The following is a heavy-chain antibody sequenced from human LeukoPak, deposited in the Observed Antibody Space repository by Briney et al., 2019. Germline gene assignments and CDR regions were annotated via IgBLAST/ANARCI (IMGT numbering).Heavy chain of an antibody. CDR3: ARETPLLRYCSSTSCPRAFDY. CDR2: ISSSGSTI. Sequence: SGGSLRLSCAASGFTFSSYEMNWVRQAPGKGLEWVSYISSSGSTIYYADSVKGRFTISRDNSKNTLFLQMNSLRAEDTAVYYCARETPLLRYCSSTSCPRAFDYWGQGTLVTVSS. CDR1: GFTFSSYE. J-gene: IGHJ4*02. D-gene: IGHD2-2*01. V-gene: IGHV3-48*03.